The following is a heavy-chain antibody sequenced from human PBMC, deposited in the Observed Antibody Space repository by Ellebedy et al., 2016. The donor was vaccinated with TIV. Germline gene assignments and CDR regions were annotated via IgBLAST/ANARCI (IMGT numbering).Heavy chain of an antibody. J-gene: IGHJ5*02. Sequence: AASVKVSCKVSGYTLTKLSMHWARQAPGKGLEWMGGFDPEDGERIYGQKFQGRVTMTEDISTDTAYMELSSLTSEDTAVYYCAAVRIQIWFPKWFDPWGQGTLVTVSS. CDR2: FDPEDGER. D-gene: IGHD5-18*01. V-gene: IGHV1-24*01. CDR3: AAVRIQIWFPKWFDP. CDR1: GYTLTKLS.